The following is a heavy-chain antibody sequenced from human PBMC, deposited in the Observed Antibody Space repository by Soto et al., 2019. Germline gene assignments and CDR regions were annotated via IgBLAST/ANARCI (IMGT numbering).Heavy chain of an antibody. Sequence: GGSLRLSCAASGFTFSSYAMSWVRQAPGKGLEWVSAISGSGGSTYYADSVKGRFTISRDNSKNTLYLQMNSLRAEDTAVYYCAKALIAAAAPLYYYYYGMDVWGQGTTVTVSS. CDR3: AKALIAAAAPLYYYYYGMDV. D-gene: IGHD6-13*01. CDR1: GFTFSSYA. CDR2: ISGSGGST. V-gene: IGHV3-23*01. J-gene: IGHJ6*02.